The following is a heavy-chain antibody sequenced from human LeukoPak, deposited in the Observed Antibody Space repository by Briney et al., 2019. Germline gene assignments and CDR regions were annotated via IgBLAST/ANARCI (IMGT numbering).Heavy chain of an antibody. V-gene: IGHV4-34*01. CDR1: GGSFSGYY. CDR3: ARSRYNWNRGGIQH. D-gene: IGHD1-20*01. Sequence: PSETLSLTCAVYGGSFSGYYWSWIRQPPGKGLEWIGEINHSGSTNYNPSLKSRVTISVDTSKNQFSLKLSSVTAADTAVYYCARSRYNWNRGGIQHWGQGTLVTVSS. CDR2: INHSGST. J-gene: IGHJ1*01.